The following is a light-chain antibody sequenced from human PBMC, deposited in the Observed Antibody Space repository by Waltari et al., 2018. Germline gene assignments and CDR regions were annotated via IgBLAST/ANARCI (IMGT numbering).Light chain of an antibody. CDR3: QQYNSYAWT. CDR1: QSISSW. CDR2: KAF. J-gene: IGKJ1*01. V-gene: IGKV1-5*03. Sequence: DIQMTQSPSTLSASVGDRVTITCRASQSISSWLAWYQQKPGKAPKLLIYKAFSLESGVPSSFSGSGSGTEFTLTISSLQPDDFATYYCQQYNSYAWTFGQGTKVEIK.